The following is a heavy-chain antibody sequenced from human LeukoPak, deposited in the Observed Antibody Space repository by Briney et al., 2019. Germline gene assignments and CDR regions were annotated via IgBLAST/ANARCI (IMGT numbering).Heavy chain of an antibody. CDR3: ARETSIEARNAFDI. V-gene: IGHV3-21*01. CDR1: GFTFSSYS. J-gene: IGHJ3*02. Sequence: GGSLRLSCAASGFTFSSYSMNWVRQAPGKGLEWVSSISSSSSYIYYAGSVKGRFTISRDNAKNSLYLQMNSLRAEDTAVYYCARETSIEARNAFDIWGQGTMVTVSS. CDR2: ISSSSSYI. D-gene: IGHD6-6*01.